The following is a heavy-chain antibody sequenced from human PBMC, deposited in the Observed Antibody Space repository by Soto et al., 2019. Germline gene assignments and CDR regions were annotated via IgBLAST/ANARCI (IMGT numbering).Heavy chain of an antibody. J-gene: IGHJ3*01. CDR3: ARDWGACTPGECYSHGFDL. CDR1: GFTLDTYG. D-gene: IGHD2-21*01. CDR2: SWHDGRHL. V-gene: IGHV3-33*01. Sequence: QEQLVESGGSMVQPGGSLRLSCAVSGFTLDTYGMHWVRQAAGQGLEWVAVSWHDGRHLDYADSVRGRFTVFRDDSKNPLVLEMHGLRGDDTAVYYCARDWGACTPGECYSHGFDLWGQGTLVTVSS.